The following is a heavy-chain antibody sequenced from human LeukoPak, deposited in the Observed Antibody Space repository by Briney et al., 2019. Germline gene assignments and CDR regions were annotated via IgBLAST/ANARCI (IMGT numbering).Heavy chain of an antibody. CDR2: IYYSGST. V-gene: IGHV4-39*07. D-gene: IGHD5-18*01. CDR1: GGSISSSSYD. J-gene: IGHJ4*02. Sequence: PSQTLSLTCTVSGGSISSSSYDWGWIRQPPGKGLELIGSIYYSGSTYYNPSLKSRVTISVDTSKNQFSLKLSSVTAADTAVYYCARDKTAMLAYPPYYFDYWGQGTLVTVSS. CDR3: ARDKTAMLAYPPYYFDY.